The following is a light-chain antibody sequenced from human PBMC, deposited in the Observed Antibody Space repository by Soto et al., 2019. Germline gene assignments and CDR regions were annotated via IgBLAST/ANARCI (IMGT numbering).Light chain of an antibody. CDR1: SSNIGGYT. CDR2: SNN. J-gene: IGLJ1*01. V-gene: IGLV1-44*01. Sequence: QSVLTQPPSASGTPGRRVTISCSGSSSNIGGYTVNWYQQFPGTAPKLLIYSNNQRPSGVPDRFSGSKSGTSASLAISGLQSEDEADYYCAAWDDSLNGYVFGTGTKVTVL. CDR3: AAWDDSLNGYV.